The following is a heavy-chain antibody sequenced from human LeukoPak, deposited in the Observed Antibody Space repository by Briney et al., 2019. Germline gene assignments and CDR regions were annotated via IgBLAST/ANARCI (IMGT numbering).Heavy chain of an antibody. D-gene: IGHD5-18*01. J-gene: IGHJ6*02. V-gene: IGHV4-59*01. CDR2: IYYSGST. CDR1: GGSISSYY. Sequence: SETLSLTCTVSGGSISSYYWSWIRQPPGKGLEWIGYIYYSGSTNYNPSLKSRVTISVDTSKNQFSLKLSSVTAADTAVYYCAKGAGIQLWPDPSSYSSGRNVWAKGPRSPSP. CDR3: AKGAGIQLWPDPSSYSSGRNV.